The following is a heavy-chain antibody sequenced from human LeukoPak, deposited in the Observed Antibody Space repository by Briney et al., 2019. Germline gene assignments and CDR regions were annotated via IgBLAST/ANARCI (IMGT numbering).Heavy chain of an antibody. V-gene: IGHV3-48*03. CDR2: ISSSGSTI. D-gene: IGHD6-13*01. CDR1: GFTFSSYE. CDR3: AREGNKEYSSSWYPYYFDY. Sequence: GGSLRLSCAASGFTFSSYEMNWVRQAPGKGLEWVSYISSSGSTIYYADSVKGRFTISRDNAKNSLYLQMNSLRAEDTAVYYCAREGNKEYSSSWYPYYFDYWGQGTLVTVSS. J-gene: IGHJ4*02.